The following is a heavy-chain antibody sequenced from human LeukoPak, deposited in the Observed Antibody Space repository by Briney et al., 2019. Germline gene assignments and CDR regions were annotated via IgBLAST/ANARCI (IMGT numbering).Heavy chain of an antibody. D-gene: IGHD3-10*02. Sequence: GGSLRLSCAASGFTFSSHDMNWVRQAPGKGLEWVSYISSSGSTIYYADSVKGRYTISRDNAKNSLYLQMNSLRAEDTAVYYCAELGITMIGGVWGKGTTVTISS. J-gene: IGHJ6*04. CDR3: AELGITMIGGV. V-gene: IGHV3-48*03. CDR1: GFTFSSHD. CDR2: ISSSGSTI.